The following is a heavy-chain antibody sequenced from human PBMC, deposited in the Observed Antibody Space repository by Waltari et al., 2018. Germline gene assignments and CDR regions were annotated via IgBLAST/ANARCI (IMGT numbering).Heavy chain of an antibody. J-gene: IGHJ4*02. CDR2: INPNSGGT. CDR1: GYTFTGYY. V-gene: IGHV1-2*02. Sequence: QVQLVQSGAEVKKPGASVKVSCKASGYTFTGYYMHWVRQAPGQGLEWMGWINPNSGGTNYAQKFQGRVTMTRDTSISTAYLQWSSLKASDTAMYYCASVDYDSSGYHYFDYWGQGTLVTVSS. D-gene: IGHD3-22*01. CDR3: ASVDYDSSGYHYFDY.